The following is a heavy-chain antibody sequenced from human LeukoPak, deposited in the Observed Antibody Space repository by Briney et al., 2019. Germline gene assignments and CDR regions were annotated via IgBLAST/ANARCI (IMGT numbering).Heavy chain of an antibody. CDR3: ARGQWLPVFDF. CDR2: IYHSGST. CDR1: GGSISSYY. Sequence: SETLSLTCTVSGGSISSYYWSWIRQPPGRGLEWIGEIYHSGSTNYNPSLKSRVTISVDKSKNQFSLKLSSVTAADTAVYYCARGQWLPVFDFWGQGTLVTVSS. V-gene: IGHV4-59*01. J-gene: IGHJ4*02. D-gene: IGHD3-22*01.